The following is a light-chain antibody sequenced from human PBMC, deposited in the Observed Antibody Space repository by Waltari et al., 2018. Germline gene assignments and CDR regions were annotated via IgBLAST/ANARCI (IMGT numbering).Light chain of an antibody. J-gene: IGKJ2*03. CDR3: QQYGSSLYS. Sequence: QSPGTLSLSPGQRATLSCRASQSVSSSYLAWYQQKPVQAPRLLIYGASSRATGIPERFSGSGSGTDFTLTISRLEPEDFAVYYCQQYGSSLYSFGQGTKLEIK. CDR1: QSVSSSY. V-gene: IGKV3-20*01. CDR2: GAS.